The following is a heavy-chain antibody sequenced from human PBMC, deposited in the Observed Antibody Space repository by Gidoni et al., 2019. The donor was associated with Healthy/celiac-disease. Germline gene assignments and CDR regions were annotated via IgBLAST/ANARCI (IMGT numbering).Heavy chain of an antibody. Sequence: QVQLVQSGAEVKKPGSSVKVSCKASGGTFSSYAISWVRQAPGQGLEWMGRIIPILGIANYAQKFQGRVTITADKSTSTAYMELSSLRSEDTAVYYCASGVSISKDYDILTGQPPYYFDYWGQGTLVTVSS. CDR3: ASGVSISKDYDILTGQPPYYFDY. CDR1: GGTFSSYA. D-gene: IGHD3-9*01. J-gene: IGHJ4*02. V-gene: IGHV1-69*04. CDR2: IIPILGIA.